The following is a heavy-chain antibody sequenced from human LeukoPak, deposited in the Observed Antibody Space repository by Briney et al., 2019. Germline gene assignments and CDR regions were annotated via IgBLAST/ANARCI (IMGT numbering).Heavy chain of an antibody. CDR3: AREVNSMGDY. J-gene: IGHJ4*02. V-gene: IGHV3-11*05. CDR2: ISSSSTYT. Sequence: GGSLRLSCAASGFTFSDYYMSWVRQAPGKGLEWISCISSSSTYTDYADSVKGRFTISRDNAKNSLYLQMNSLRAEDAAVYYCAREVNSMGDYWGQGTLVTVSS. CDR1: GFTFSDYY. D-gene: IGHD2/OR15-2a*01.